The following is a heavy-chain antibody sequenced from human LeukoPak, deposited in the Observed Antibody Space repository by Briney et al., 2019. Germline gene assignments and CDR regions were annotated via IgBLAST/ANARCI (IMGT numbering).Heavy chain of an antibody. CDR3: AKIYGDYVSSDY. CDR1: GFTFSSYA. J-gene: IGHJ4*02. Sequence: GGSLRLSCAASGFTFSSYAMSWVRQAPGKGLGWVSAISGSGGSTYYADSVKGRFTISRDNSKNTLYLQMNSLRAEDTAVYYCAKIYGDYVSSDYWGQGTLVTVSS. D-gene: IGHD4-17*01. CDR2: ISGSGGST. V-gene: IGHV3-23*01.